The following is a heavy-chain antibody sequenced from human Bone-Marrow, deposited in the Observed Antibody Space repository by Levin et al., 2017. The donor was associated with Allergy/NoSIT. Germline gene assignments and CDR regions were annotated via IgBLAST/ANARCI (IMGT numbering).Heavy chain of an antibody. CDR3: ARGLGGADY. CDR2: IYHSGST. V-gene: IGHV4-30-4*01. CDR1: GDSISSGNYY. J-gene: IGHJ4*02. D-gene: IGHD3-16*01. Sequence: PSETLSLTCTVSGDSISSGNYYWTWIRQPPGKGLEWIGYIYHSGSTYYNPSLESRIIISVDTSKNQFSLKLTSVTAADTAVYYCARGLGGADYWGQGTLVTVSS.